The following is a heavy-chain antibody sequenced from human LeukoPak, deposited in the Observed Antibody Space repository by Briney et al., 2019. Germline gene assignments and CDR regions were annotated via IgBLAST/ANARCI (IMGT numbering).Heavy chain of an antibody. Sequence: SETLSLTCTVSGGSISSYYWSWIRQPPGKGLEWIGYIYYSGSTNYNPSLKSRVTISMDTSKDEFYLKLTSVTAADTAVYFCASTMLDWNDGVYDDWGQGILVTVSS. V-gene: IGHV4-59*12. CDR2: IYYSGST. D-gene: IGHD1-1*01. J-gene: IGHJ4*02. CDR1: GGSISSYY. CDR3: ASTMLDWNDGVYDD.